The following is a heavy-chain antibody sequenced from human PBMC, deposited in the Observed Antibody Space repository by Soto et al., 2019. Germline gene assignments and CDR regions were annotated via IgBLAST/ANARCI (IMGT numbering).Heavy chain of an antibody. CDR2: IMLDGNNI. CDR3: ARDGIGSAAFWGYLDY. D-gene: IGHD2-15*01. CDR1: GFILSKNW. V-gene: IGHV3-33*01. J-gene: IGHJ4*02. Sequence: AGCLKRVYTSAGFILSKNWMSWVRQAPEKGLEWVAIIMLDGNNIIYADAVLGRFTISRDNSKYMLYLEINSLRVEDTAVYYCARDGIGSAAFWGYLDYWGQGTLVTVSS.